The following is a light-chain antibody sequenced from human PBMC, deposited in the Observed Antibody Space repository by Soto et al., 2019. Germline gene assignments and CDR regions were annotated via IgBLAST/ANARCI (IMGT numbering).Light chain of an antibody. CDR2: DAS. J-gene: IGKJ1*01. V-gene: IGKV1-5*01. CDR1: QSLSNR. Sequence: DIQVTQSPSTLSASVGDRVTITCRASQSLSNRLAWYQQKPGKAPKVLIYDASSLEGGVPSRFSGSGSGTHFILTISSLQPDDFATYYCQYYAGVWTFGQGTKVDIK. CDR3: QYYAGVWT.